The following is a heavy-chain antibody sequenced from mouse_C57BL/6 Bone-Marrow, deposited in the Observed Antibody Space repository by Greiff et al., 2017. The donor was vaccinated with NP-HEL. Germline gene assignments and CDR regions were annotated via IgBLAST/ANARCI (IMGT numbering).Heavy chain of an antibody. V-gene: IGHV1-54*01. CDR3: ARLTGTRWYFDV. Sequence: VQLQQSGAELVRPGTSVKVSCKASGYAFTNYLIEWVKQRPGQGLEWIGVINPGSGGTNYNEKFKGKATLTADKSSSTAYMQLSSLTSEDSAVYFCARLTGTRWYFDVWGTGTTVTVSS. D-gene: IGHD4-1*01. CDR1: GYAFTNYL. CDR2: INPGSGGT. J-gene: IGHJ1*03.